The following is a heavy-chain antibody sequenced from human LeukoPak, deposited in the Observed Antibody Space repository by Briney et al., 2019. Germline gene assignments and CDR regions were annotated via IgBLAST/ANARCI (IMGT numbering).Heavy chain of an antibody. D-gene: IGHD3-9*01. V-gene: IGHV4-34*01. CDR3: ARRKRYFDWLPFDY. Sequence: SETLSLTCAVYGGSFSGYYWSWIRQPPGKGLEWIGEINHSGSINYNPSLKSRVTISVDTSKNQFSLKLSSVTAADTAVYYCARRKRYFDWLPFDYWGQGTLVTVSS. CDR2: INHSGSI. J-gene: IGHJ4*02. CDR1: GGSFSGYY.